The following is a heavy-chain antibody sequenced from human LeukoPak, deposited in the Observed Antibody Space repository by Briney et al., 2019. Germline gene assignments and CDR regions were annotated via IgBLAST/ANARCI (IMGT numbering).Heavy chain of an antibody. CDR2: IWYDGSNK. Sequence: GGSLRLSCAASGFTFSSYGMYWVRQAPGKGLEWVAVIWYDGSNKYYADSVKGRFTISRDNSKNTLYLQMNSLRAEDTAVYYCARGLASYYYGSGRPTPLDYWGQGTLVTVSS. V-gene: IGHV3-33*01. J-gene: IGHJ4*02. CDR3: ARGLASYYYGSGRPTPLDY. D-gene: IGHD3-10*01. CDR1: GFTFSSYG.